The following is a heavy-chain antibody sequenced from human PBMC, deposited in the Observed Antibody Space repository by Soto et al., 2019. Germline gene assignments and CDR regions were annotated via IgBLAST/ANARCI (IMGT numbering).Heavy chain of an antibody. D-gene: IGHD3-10*01. Sequence: LKISCKGSGYSFAGYWIGWVRQMPGKGLDWMGVIYPGDSDTRYSPSFHGQVTISADKSISTAYLQWSSLKASDTAMYFCARLPGVRGVFDGFNVWGQGTMVTVSS. CDR3: ARLPGVRGVFDGFNV. J-gene: IGHJ3*01. CDR1: GYSFAGYW. V-gene: IGHV5-51*01. CDR2: IYPGDSDT.